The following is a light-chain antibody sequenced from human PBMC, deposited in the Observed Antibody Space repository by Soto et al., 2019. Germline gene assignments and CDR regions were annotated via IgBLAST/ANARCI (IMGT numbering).Light chain of an antibody. J-gene: IGKJ5*01. V-gene: IGKV1-5*01. CDR1: QSISSW. Sequence: EIQMTQSPSTLSASVGDRVTITCRASQSISSWLAWYQQKPGKAPKLLIYDASSLESGVPSRFSGSGSGTVFTLTISSLQPDDFATYYCQQYNSYSPITFGQGTLLEI. CDR2: DAS. CDR3: QQYNSYSPIT.